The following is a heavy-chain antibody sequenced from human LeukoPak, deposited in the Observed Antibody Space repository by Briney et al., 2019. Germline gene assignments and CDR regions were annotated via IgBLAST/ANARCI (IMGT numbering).Heavy chain of an antibody. D-gene: IGHD6-13*01. J-gene: IGHJ4*02. CDR1: GFTFSSYS. CDR2: ITVTGDT. Sequence: GGSLRLSCAASGFTFSSYSMSWVRQAPGKGLEWVSGITVTGDTYYADSLKGRFTISRDNSRNTLYLQMNSLRADDTAVYYCAKVPVWQQLVDYWGQGTPVTVSS. V-gene: IGHV3-23*01. CDR3: AKVPVWQQLVDY.